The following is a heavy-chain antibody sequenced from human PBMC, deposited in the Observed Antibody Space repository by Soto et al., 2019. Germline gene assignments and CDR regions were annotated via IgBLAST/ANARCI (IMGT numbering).Heavy chain of an antibody. CDR2: IYYSGST. J-gene: IGHJ4*02. CDR3: ARHNAGNWGVVDY. V-gene: IGHV4-39*01. CDR1: GGSIRRSSYY. D-gene: IGHD7-27*01. Sequence: ETLSLTCTVSGGSIRRSSYYWGWIRQPPGKGLEWIGSIYYSGSTYYNPSLESRVTISVDTSKNQFSLNLSSVTAADTAVYYCARHNAGNWGVVDYWGQGTLVTVSS.